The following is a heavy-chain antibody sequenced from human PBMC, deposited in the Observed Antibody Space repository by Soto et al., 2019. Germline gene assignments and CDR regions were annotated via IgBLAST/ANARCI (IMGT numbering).Heavy chain of an antibody. V-gene: IGHV3-53*04. Sequence: EVQLVESGGGLVQPGGSLILSCAASGFTVSSNYMSWVRQAPGKGLEWVSVIYSDGNTYYADSVKGRFTISRHNSKNTLYLQMNSLRTEDTVVYYCARDPYYDSSGYLASNGMDVWGQGATVTVSS. CDR2: IYSDGNT. D-gene: IGHD3-22*01. CDR1: GFTVSSNY. J-gene: IGHJ6*02. CDR3: ARDPYYDSSGYLASNGMDV.